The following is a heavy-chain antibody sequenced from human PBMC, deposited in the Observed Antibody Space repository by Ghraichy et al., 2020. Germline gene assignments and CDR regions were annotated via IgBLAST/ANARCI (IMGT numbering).Heavy chain of an antibody. CDR1: GDSVSSVYY. CDR2: IHHTGST. CDR3: ARKDRRSLGATLGWFDP. J-gene: IGHJ5*02. V-gene: IGHV4-38-2*02. Sequence: SETLSLTCTVSGDSVSSVYYWGWVRQPPGKGLEWIGSIHHTGSTYYGSSLESRVTISVDTSRNQFSLNLRSVTAADTAVYYCARKDRRSLGATLGWFDPWGQGTLVTVSS. D-gene: IGHD1-26*01.